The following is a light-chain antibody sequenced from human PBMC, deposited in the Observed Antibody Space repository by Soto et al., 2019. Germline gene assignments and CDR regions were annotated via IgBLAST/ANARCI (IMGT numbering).Light chain of an antibody. CDR1: SSDVGDYNY. CDR3: SSYTNRNTVV. V-gene: IGLV2-14*03. Sequence: QSALTQPASVSGSPGQSITIFCTGTSSDVGDYNYVSWYQQRPGKPPKLMIYDVTNRPSGVSNRFSCSKSGSTASLTISGLQAEDEGDYYCSSYTNRNTVVFGGGTKLTVL. J-gene: IGLJ3*02. CDR2: DVT.